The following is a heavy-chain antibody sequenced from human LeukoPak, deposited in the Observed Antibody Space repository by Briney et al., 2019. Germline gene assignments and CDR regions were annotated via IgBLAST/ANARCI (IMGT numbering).Heavy chain of an antibody. CDR1: GFTFSSYG. Sequence: GGSLRLSCAASGFTFSSYGMHWVRQAPGKGLEWVAVIWYDGSNKYYADSVKGRFTISRDNPKNTLYLQMNSLRAEDTAVYYCASTRAVWFGDPGYYGMDVWGKGTTVTVSS. CDR2: IWYDGSNK. J-gene: IGHJ6*04. V-gene: IGHV3-33*01. D-gene: IGHD3-10*01. CDR3: ASTRAVWFGDPGYYGMDV.